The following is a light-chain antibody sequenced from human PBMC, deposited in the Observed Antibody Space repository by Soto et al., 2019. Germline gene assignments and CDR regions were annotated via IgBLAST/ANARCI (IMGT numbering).Light chain of an antibody. CDR3: QQYGSSPPT. Sequence: IVLTQSPGTLSLSPGERATLSCRASQSVSSSYLAWYQHKPGQAPRLLIYGASSRATGIPDRFSGSGSGTDFTLTISRLEPEDFAVYYCQQYGSSPPTFGQGTKVEIK. V-gene: IGKV3-20*01. CDR2: GAS. CDR1: QSVSSSY. J-gene: IGKJ1*01.